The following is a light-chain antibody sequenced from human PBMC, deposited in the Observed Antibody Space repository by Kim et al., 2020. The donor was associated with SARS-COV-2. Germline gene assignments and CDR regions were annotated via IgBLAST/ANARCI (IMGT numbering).Light chain of an antibody. CDR1: QGVSRA. J-gene: IGKJ4*01. CDR2: DGS. Sequence: SANVGDRVTITCRASQGVSRALAWYQQKPGEPPKLLIFDGSTLESGVPSRFSGRGSGTEFTLAINSLQPEDFASYYCQQFYIYPLTYGGGTKLEI. CDR3: QQFYIYPLT. V-gene: IGKV1-13*02.